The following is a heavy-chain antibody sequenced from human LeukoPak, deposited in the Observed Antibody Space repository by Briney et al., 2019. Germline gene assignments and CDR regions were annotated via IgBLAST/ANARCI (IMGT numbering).Heavy chain of an antibody. J-gene: IGHJ4*02. D-gene: IGHD1-1*01. CDR1: GGSISGYY. CDR3: ARESPGTTVFDY. CDR2: IYYSGST. Sequence: SETLSLTCTVSGGSISGYYWSWIRQPPGKGLEWIGYIYYSGSTSYNPSLKSRVTISVDTSKNQFSLKLSSVTAADTAVYYCARESPGTTVFDYWGQGTLVTVSS. V-gene: IGHV4-59*01.